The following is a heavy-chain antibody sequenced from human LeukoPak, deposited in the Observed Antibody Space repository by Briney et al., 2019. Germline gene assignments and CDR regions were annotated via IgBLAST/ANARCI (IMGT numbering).Heavy chain of an antibody. D-gene: IGHD3-16*01. CDR1: GFSFGVAW. CDR3: AAYISEAGEGEIDY. Sequence: GGSLRLSCAASGFSFGVAWMSWVRQAPGKGLEWLGRIKSKTSGGTVDYAAPVKGGFTISRDESENTVYLQMNSLKTEDTAVYYCAAYISEAGEGEIDYWGQGALVTVSS. J-gene: IGHJ4*02. CDR2: IKSKTSGGTV. V-gene: IGHV3-15*01.